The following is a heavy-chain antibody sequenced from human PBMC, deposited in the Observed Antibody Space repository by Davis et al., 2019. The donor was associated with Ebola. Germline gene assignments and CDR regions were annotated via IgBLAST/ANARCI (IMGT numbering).Heavy chain of an antibody. V-gene: IGHV4-39*07. D-gene: IGHD4-17*01. CDR2: IYYSGST. Sequence: GSLRLSCTVSGGSISSSSYYWGWIRQPPGKGLEWIGSIYYSGSTYYNPSLKSRVTISVDTSKTQFSLKLSSVTAADTAVYYCARGATVTTYYFGYWGQGTLVTVSS. CDR1: GGSISSSSYY. J-gene: IGHJ4*02. CDR3: ARGATVTTYYFGY.